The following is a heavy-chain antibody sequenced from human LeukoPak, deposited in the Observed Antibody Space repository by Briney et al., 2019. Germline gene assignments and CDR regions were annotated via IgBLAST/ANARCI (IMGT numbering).Heavy chain of an antibody. V-gene: IGHV3-48*01. CDR1: GFTFSSYN. CDR3: ARAGGARYSSGWYLGY. D-gene: IGHD6-19*01. J-gene: IGHJ4*02. Sequence: GGSLTLSCAASGFTFSSYNMNWVRQAPGKGLEWVSYISSSSGTIYYADSVKGRFTISRDYAKNSLYLQMSSLRAEDTAVYYCARAGGARYSSGWYLGYWGQGTLVTVSS. CDR2: ISSSSGTI.